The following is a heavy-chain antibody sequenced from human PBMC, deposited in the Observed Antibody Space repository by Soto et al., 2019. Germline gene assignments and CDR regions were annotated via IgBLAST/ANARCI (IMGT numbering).Heavy chain of an antibody. D-gene: IGHD6-19*01. CDR1: GYTLTDYD. CDR3: STWGRDGWYTGFF. J-gene: IGHJ4*02. CDR2: MNPSSGKT. V-gene: IGHV1-8*01. Sequence: QLQLVQSGAEVKTPGASVKVSSKASGYTLTDYDINWERQAPGQGLEWVGRMNPSSGKTDYAQNFQARVTMTRDTSISTAYLELSNLGYEDTAVFYCSTWGRDGWYTGFFWGQGTLVTVAS.